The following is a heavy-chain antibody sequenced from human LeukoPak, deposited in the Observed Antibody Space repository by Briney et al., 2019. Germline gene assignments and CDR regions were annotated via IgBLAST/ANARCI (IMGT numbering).Heavy chain of an antibody. D-gene: IGHD5-24*01. J-gene: IGHJ4*02. CDR3: AKEGYTYGYNYLDS. CDR2: ISFHESGQ. Sequence: GGSLRLSCAASGFSFSHYAMHWVRQAPGKGLEWLAVISFHESGQGYADSVKGRFTISRDNPKNTVSLQITSLRPDDTAIYYCAKEGYTYGYNYLDSWGQGTLVTVSS. CDR1: GFSFSHYA. V-gene: IGHV3-30*18.